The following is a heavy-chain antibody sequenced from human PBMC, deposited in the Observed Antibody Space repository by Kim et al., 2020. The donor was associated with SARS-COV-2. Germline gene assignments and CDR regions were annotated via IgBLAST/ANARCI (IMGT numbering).Heavy chain of an antibody. V-gene: IGHV5-51*01. D-gene: IGHD5-12*01. CDR3: ARSGGGYDYPIFDY. Sequence: SPSFQGQVTISADKSISTAYLQWSSLKASDTAMYYCARSGGGYDYPIFDYWGQGTLVTVSS. J-gene: IGHJ4*02.